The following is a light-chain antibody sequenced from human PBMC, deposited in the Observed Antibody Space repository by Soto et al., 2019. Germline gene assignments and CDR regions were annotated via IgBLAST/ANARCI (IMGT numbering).Light chain of an antibody. CDR1: QAVGHY. V-gene: IGKV3-11*01. CDR2: DIS. CDR3: QQRSNWPRT. J-gene: IGKJ1*01. Sequence: EIVLTQSPATLSLSPGERATLSCRASQAVGHYLAWYQQKPGQAPRLLIYDISYRATGIPARFTGSGSGTDFTLTLSRLEPEDFAVYYCQQRSNWPRTFGRGTKVEIK.